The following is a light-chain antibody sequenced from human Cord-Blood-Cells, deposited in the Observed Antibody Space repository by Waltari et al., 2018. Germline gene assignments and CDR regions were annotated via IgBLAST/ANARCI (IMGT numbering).Light chain of an antibody. CDR1: SRDVGAYNY. V-gene: IGLV2-11*01. CDR3: CSYAGSYTFV. J-gene: IGLJ1*01. CDR2: DVS. Sequence: QSALTQPRSVSGSPGQSVTISCPGTSRDVGAYNYVSWYQQHPGKAPKLMIYDVSKRPSGVPDRFSGSKSGNTASLTISGLQAEDEADYYCCSYAGSYTFVFGTGTKVTVL.